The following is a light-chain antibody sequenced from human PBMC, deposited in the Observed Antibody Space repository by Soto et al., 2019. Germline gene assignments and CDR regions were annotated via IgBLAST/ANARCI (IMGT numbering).Light chain of an antibody. CDR1: SNDVGGYNF. Sequence: QSVLTQPRSLSGSPGQSVTISCTGTSNDVGGYNFVSWYQQHPGKVPKLIIYDVNIRPSGVPDRFSASKSGITASLTISGLQAEDEADYYCCSYVGSYSSFVFGSGTKVTVL. J-gene: IGLJ1*01. V-gene: IGLV2-11*01. CDR3: CSYVGSYSSFV. CDR2: DVN.